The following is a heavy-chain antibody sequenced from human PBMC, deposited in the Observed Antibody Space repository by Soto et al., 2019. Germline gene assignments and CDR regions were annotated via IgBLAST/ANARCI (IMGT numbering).Heavy chain of an antibody. Sequence: GGSLRLSCAASGFTFSDYSMNWVRQAPGKGLEWLSSITSTGSYIYYADSVKGRFTISRDNAGSSLFLQMNSLRAEDTAMYYCARDPPYSSSWSYWYYWGQGSLGTVSS. CDR2: ITSTGSYI. CDR3: ARDPPYSSSWSYWYY. V-gene: IGHV3-21*01. CDR1: GFTFSDYS. D-gene: IGHD6-13*01. J-gene: IGHJ4*02.